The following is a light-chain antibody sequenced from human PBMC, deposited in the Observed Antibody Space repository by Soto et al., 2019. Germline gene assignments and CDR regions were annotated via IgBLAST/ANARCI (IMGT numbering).Light chain of an antibody. CDR2: EVG. J-gene: IGLJ1*01. CDR3: GSYTSSTTLLV. CDR1: SSDVGDWNY. Sequence: QSVLTQPASVSGSPGQSITISCTGTSSDVGDWNYVSWYQQHPGKAPRVMIYEVGNRPSGVSDRFSGSKSGNTASLTISGLQPDDEADYFCGSYTSSTTLLVFGGGTKVTVL. V-gene: IGLV2-14*01.